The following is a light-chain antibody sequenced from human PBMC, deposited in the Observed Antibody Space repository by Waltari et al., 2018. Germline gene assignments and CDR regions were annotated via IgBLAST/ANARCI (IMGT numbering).Light chain of an antibody. CDR1: RGDVGTYNL. CDR3: CSYVRHGTYV. J-gene: IGLJ1*01. V-gene: IGLV2-23*02. CDR2: EVT. Sequence: QSGLAQPASAFGPPGQAITITSTGTRGDVGTYNLVYRYQQSPGKAPRLLIYEVTKRAPGTSDRFAATASANTACLAISGIQAQEDVADYDGCSYVRHGTYVFGTGTKVTVL.